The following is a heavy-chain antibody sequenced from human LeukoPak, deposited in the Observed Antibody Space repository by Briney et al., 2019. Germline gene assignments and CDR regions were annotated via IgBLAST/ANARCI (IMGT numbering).Heavy chain of an antibody. D-gene: IGHD1-26*01. CDR2: ISSSSSTI. V-gene: IGHV3-48*02. CDR1: GFTFSSYS. J-gene: IGHJ5*02. CDR3: ARQPSIVGAPDNWFDP. Sequence: GGSLRLSCAASGFTFSSYSMNWVRQAPGKGLEWVSYISSSSSTIYYADSVKGRFTISRDNAKNSLYLQMNSLRDEDTAVYYCARQPSIVGAPDNWFDPWGQGTLVTVSS.